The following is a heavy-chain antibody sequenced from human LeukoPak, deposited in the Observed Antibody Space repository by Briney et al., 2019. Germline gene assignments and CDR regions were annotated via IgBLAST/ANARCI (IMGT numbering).Heavy chain of an antibody. D-gene: IGHD1-20*01. Sequence: GRSLRLSCAASRFTFSSYGMHWVRQAPGKGLEWVAVKSYDGSNKYYADSVKGRFTISRDNSKNTLYLQMNSLRGEDRAVYYCAKDEDESITGGNWFDPWGQGTLVTVSS. V-gene: IGHV3-30*18. CDR1: RFTFSSYG. CDR2: KSYDGSNK. J-gene: IGHJ5*02. CDR3: AKDEDESITGGNWFDP.